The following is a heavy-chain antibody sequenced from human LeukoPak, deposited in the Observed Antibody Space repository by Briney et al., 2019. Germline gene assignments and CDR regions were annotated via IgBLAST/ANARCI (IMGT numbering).Heavy chain of an antibody. D-gene: IGHD3-3*01. CDR1: GFTFSSYA. J-gene: IGHJ4*02. CDR2: ISGSGGST. CDR3: AKDPAITPIYDFWSGYYDY. Sequence: GGSLRLSCAASGFTFSSYAMSWVRQAPGKGLEWVSAISGSGGSTYYADSVKGRFTISRDNSKNTLYLQMNSLRAEDTAVYYCAKDPAITPIYDFWSGYYDYWGQGTLVTVSS. V-gene: IGHV3-23*01.